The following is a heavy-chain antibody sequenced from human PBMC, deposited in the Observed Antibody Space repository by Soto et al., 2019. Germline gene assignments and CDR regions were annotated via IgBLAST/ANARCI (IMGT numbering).Heavy chain of an antibody. CDR3: AREPLCGGRCYDNYFDP. CDR2: INIGNGNT. V-gene: IGHV1-3*04. Sequence: VASVKVSCKTSGYTFTSYPLHWVRQVPGQGLEWVGWINIGNGNTGYSKNFQDRVTITRDTSATTAYMELSSLRSEDTAVYYCAREPLCGGRCYDNYFDPWGQGTLVTVSS. CDR1: GYTFTSYP. J-gene: IGHJ5*02. D-gene: IGHD2-15*01.